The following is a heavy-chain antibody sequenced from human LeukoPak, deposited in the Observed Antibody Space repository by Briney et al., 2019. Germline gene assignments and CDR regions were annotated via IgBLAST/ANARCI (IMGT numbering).Heavy chain of an antibody. CDR3: ARHGGYSYADDAFDI. D-gene: IGHD5-18*01. CDR1: GFTFSSYA. Sequence: GSLRLSCAASGFTFSSYAMSWVRQAPGKGLEWIGYIYYSGSTNYNPSLKSRVTISVDTSKNQFSLKLSSVTAADTAVYYCARHGGYSYADDAFDIWGQGTMVTVSS. J-gene: IGHJ3*02. V-gene: IGHV4-59*08. CDR2: IYYSGST.